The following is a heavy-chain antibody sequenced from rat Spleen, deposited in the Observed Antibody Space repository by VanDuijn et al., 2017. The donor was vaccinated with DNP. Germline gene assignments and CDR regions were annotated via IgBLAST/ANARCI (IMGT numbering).Heavy chain of an antibody. V-gene: IGHV5-27*01. CDR3: TTGGGYGDY. CDR2: ISTSGGST. J-gene: IGHJ2*01. Sequence: EVQLVESGGGLVQPGRSLKLSCAASGFTFSNYGMAWVRQAPKKGLEWVATISTSGGSTYYRDSVKGRFTISRDNAKSTLYLQMDSLRSEDTATYYCTTGGGYGDYWVQGVMVTVSS. CDR1: GFTFSNYG. D-gene: IGHD4-3*01.